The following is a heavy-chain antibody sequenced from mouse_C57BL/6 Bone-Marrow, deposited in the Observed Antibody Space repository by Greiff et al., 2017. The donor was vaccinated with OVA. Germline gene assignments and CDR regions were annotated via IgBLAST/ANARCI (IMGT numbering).Heavy chain of an antibody. D-gene: IGHD1-1*01. CDR1: GFTFSDYY. CDR3: AITGAWFAY. V-gene: IGHV5-12*01. Sequence: EVQLVESGGGLVQPGGSLKLSCAASGFTFSDYYMYWVRQTPEKRLEWVAYISNGGGSTYYPDTVKGRFTISRDNAKNTLYLQMSRLKSEDTAMYYCAITGAWFAYWGQGTLVTVSA. CDR2: ISNGGGST. J-gene: IGHJ3*01.